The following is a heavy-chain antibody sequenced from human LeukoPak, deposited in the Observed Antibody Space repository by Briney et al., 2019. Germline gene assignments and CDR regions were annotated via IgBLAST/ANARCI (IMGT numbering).Heavy chain of an antibody. D-gene: IGHD5-18*01. V-gene: IGHV4-59*01. Sequence: PSETLSLTCTVSGGSISSYYWRWIRHPPPKGLEWIGYIYCSGSTNYNPSLKSRVTISVDTSKNQFSLKLSSVTAADTAVYYCASGYSYTLDYWGQGTLVTVSS. CDR2: IYCSGST. CDR3: ASGYSYTLDY. CDR1: GGSISSYY. J-gene: IGHJ4*02.